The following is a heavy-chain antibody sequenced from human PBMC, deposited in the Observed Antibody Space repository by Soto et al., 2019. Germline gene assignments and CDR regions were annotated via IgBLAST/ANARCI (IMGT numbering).Heavy chain of an antibody. CDR2: IYYSGRT. Sequence: SETLSLTCTVTGDSINSRSYYWGWIRHPPGKGLEWIGSIYYSGRTYNNPSLRSRVSMSIDTSKDQFSLKLKSVTAADTALYFCARQRTSVVTKAYFDVWGPGSLVTVSS. V-gene: IGHV4-39*01. CDR1: GDSINSRSYY. D-gene: IGHD2-21*02. J-gene: IGHJ4*02. CDR3: ARQRTSVVTKAYFDV.